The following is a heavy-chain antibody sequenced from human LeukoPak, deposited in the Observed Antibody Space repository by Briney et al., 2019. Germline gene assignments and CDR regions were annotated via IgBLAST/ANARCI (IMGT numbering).Heavy chain of an antibody. J-gene: IGHJ5*02. D-gene: IGHD6-13*01. CDR3: ARRIAAADGPNWFDP. CDR2: INDNGAGT. Sequence: GGSLRLSCAASGFTFSSYAMSWVRQAPGKGLKWVSTINDNGAGTYYADSVKGRFTISRDNSYNTVSLQMNSLRDEDTGVYYCARRIAAADGPNWFDPWGQGTLVTVSS. V-gene: IGHV3-23*01. CDR1: GFTFSSYA.